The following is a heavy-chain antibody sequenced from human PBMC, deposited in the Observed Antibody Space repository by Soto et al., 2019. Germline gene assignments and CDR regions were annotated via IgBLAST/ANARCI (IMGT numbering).Heavy chain of an antibody. V-gene: IGHV3-23*01. CDR1: GFSFSTYG. CDR3: TRWNGYGDL. J-gene: IGHJ5*02. Sequence: EMQLLESGGGLVQPGGYLRLSCVVSGFSFSTYGVTWVRQAPGKGLEWVCGVSGGSGVTHYTDSVKGRFTISGDDSKNTVSLQMHSLRGEDTAVYYCTRWNGYGDLWGQGTQVTVSS. CDR2: VSGGSGVT. D-gene: IGHD1-1*01.